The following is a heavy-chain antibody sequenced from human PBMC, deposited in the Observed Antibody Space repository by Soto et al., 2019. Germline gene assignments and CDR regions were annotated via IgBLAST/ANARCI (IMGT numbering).Heavy chain of an antibody. CDR2: IYYSGST. J-gene: IGHJ5*02. V-gene: IGHV4-30-4*01. D-gene: IGHD2-2*01. Sequence: PSETLSLTCTVSGGSISSGDYYWSWIRQPPGKGLEWIGYIYYSGSTYYNPSLKSRVTISVDTSKNQFSLKLSSVTAADTAVYYCARQPYCISTSCTNWFDPWGQGTLVTVS. CDR1: GGSISSGDYY. CDR3: ARQPYCISTSCTNWFDP.